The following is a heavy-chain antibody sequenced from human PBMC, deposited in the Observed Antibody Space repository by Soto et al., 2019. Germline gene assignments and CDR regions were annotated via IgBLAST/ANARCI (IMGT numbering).Heavy chain of an antibody. Sequence: EVQAVVSGGGLVQPGGSLKLSCAASGVTFSASAMHWVRQASGKGLEWVGRIRSKANSYATAYGASVKGRFTMSRDDSKNTADLQMNSLKTEDTAVYYCSTRGDGYNADFDYWGQGTLVTVSS. J-gene: IGHJ4*02. V-gene: IGHV3-73*01. D-gene: IGHD5-12*01. CDR3: STRGDGYNADFDY. CDR1: GVTFSASA. CDR2: IRSKANSYAT.